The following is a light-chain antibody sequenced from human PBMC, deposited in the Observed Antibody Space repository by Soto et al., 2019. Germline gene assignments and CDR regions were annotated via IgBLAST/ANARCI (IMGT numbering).Light chain of an antibody. J-gene: IGKJ1*01. V-gene: IGKV3-20*01. Sequence: EIVLSQSPGTLSLSPGERATVSCMSTQSVSNNDLAWYEQKPGEAARLLIDGASNRATGIPDRFSGSGSGTDLTLTISRLEPDDFAVYYCQQYGSSGTFGQGTKVEIK. CDR2: GAS. CDR3: QQYGSSGT. CDR1: QSVSNND.